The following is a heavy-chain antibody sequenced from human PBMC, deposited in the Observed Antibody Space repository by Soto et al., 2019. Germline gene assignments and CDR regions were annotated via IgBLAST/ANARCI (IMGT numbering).Heavy chain of an antibody. V-gene: IGHV3-23*01. Sequence: GGSLRLSCAASGFTFSSYGMTWVRQAPGRGLEWASDISRSGDATYNADSVRGRFTIFRDNSKNTLYLQMNSLRVEDTAVYYCAKTKGWPYYLDHWGHGTLVTVSS. J-gene: IGHJ4*01. D-gene: IGHD2-15*01. CDR1: GFTFSSYG. CDR2: ISRSGDAT. CDR3: AKTKGWPYYLDH.